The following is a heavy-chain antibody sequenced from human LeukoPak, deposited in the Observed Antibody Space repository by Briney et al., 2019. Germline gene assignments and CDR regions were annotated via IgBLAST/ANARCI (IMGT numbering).Heavy chain of an antibody. D-gene: IGHD6-6*01. V-gene: IGHV3-74*01. CDR3: ARVSGIAARGDLRNDY. CDR1: GFTFRSSW. CDR2: TNSDGSDT. Sequence: GGSLRLSCAASGFTFRSSWMHWVRQAPGKGLVWVSRTNSDGSDTRYADSVKGRFTISRDNAKNTLYLQMNSLRAEDTAVYYCARVSGIAARGDLRNDYRGQGTLVTVSS. J-gene: IGHJ4*02.